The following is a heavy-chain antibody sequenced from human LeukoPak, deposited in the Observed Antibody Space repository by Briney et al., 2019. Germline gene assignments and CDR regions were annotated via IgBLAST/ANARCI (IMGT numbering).Heavy chain of an antibody. CDR2: IYYSGST. CDR3: AGSGYDYPMYDY. V-gene: IGHV4-59*01. Sequence: SETLSLTCTVSGGSISSYYWSWIRQPPGKGLEWIGYIYYSGSTNYNPSLKSRVTISVDTSKNQFSLKLSSVTAADTAVYYCAGSGYDYPMYDYWGQGTLVTVSS. J-gene: IGHJ4*02. D-gene: IGHD5-12*01. CDR1: GGSISSYY.